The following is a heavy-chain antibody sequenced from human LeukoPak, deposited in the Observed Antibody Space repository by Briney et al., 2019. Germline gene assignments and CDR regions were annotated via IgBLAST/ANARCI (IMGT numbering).Heavy chain of an antibody. Sequence: GGSLRLSCAASGFTVSSNYMSWVRQAPGKGLEWVSVIYSGGSTYYADSVKGRFTISRDNSKNTLYLQMNSLRAEDTAVYYCARDYPPPPVAGPYYFDYWGQGTLVTVSS. V-gene: IGHV3-53*01. CDR1: GFTVSSNY. J-gene: IGHJ4*02. D-gene: IGHD6-19*01. CDR2: IYSGGST. CDR3: ARDYPPPPVAGPYYFDY.